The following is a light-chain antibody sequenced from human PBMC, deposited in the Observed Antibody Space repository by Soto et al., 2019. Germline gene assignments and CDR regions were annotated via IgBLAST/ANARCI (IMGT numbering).Light chain of an antibody. CDR2: GAS. CDR1: QSVSSRS. CDR3: QQYGSSNT. Sequence: EIVLTQSPGTLSLSPGERATLSCRASQSVSSRSFAWYQQKGGQAPRLLIYGASRKATGLPERFSGSGSGTDFPLTSSRLDPEDVAVYYCQQYGSSNTFGQGTKLEIK. V-gene: IGKV3-20*01. J-gene: IGKJ2*01.